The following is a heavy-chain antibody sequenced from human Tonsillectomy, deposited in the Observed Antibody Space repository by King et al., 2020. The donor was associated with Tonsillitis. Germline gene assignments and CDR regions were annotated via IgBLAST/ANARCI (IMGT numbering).Heavy chain of an antibody. CDR3: AREQLLVAYFDY. J-gene: IGHJ4*02. CDR2: IKQDGSEK. D-gene: IGHD6-13*01. Sequence: QLVQSGGGLVQPGGSLRLSCAASGFTFSRHWMSWVRQAPGKGLEWVANIKQDGSEKYYVDSVKGRFTISRDNAKRSLYLQMNSLRAEDTAVYYCAREQLLVAYFDYWGQGTLVTVSS. CDR1: GFTFSRHW. V-gene: IGHV3-7*01.